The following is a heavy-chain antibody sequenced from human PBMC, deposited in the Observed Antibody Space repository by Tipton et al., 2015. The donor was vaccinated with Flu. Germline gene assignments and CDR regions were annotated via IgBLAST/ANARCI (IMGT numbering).Heavy chain of an antibody. Sequence: GLVKPSETLSLTCTVSGDSMSSYYWSWIRHPAGKGLEWIGRIYASGSTTYNPSLKSRVTMSLDTSKNQFSLKLSSVTAADTAVYYCASTSNYGRRIEPNFDYWGQGTLVTVSS. CDR1: GDSMSSYY. CDR3: ASTSNYGRRIEPNFDY. CDR2: IYASGST. D-gene: IGHD4-11*01. J-gene: IGHJ4*02. V-gene: IGHV4-4*07.